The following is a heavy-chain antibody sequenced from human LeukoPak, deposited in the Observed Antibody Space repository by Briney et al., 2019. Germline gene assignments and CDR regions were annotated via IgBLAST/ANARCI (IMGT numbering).Heavy chain of an antibody. J-gene: IGHJ4*02. V-gene: IGHV3-30*01. CDR3: ARGSEYYDSRALDY. CDR2: ISYDGSNK. D-gene: IGHD3-22*01. CDR1: GFTFSSYA. Sequence: GGSLRLSCAASGFTFSSYAMHWVRQAPGKGLEWVAVISYDGSNKYYADSVKGRFTISRDNSKNTLYLQMNSLRAEDTAAYYCARGSEYYDSRALDYWGQGTLVTVSS.